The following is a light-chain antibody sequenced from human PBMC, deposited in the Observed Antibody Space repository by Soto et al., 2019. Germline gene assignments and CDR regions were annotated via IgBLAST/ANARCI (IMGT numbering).Light chain of an antibody. Sequence: QSVVTQEPSLTVSPGGTVTLTCGSSTGAVTSGHYPYWFQQRPGQAPRTLIYDTSDKHSWTPARFSGSLLGGKAALTLSGAQPEDEAEYHCLLSYNTVAVFGGGTKLTVL. CDR2: DTS. CDR1: TGAVTSGHY. V-gene: IGLV7-46*01. J-gene: IGLJ2*01. CDR3: LLSYNTVAV.